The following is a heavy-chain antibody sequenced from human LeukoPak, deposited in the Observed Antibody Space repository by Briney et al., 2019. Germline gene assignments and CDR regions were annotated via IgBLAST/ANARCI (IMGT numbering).Heavy chain of an antibody. D-gene: IGHD3-10*01. CDR1: GFTFSSYA. CDR3: AKAGIDNWFDP. CDR2: ISGSGNRT. V-gene: IGHV3-23*01. Sequence: GGSLRLSCAASGFTFSSYAMNWVRQAPGKGLEWVSGISGSGNRTYYADSVKGRFTISRDNSKNTLYLQMNSLRAEDTAVYYCAKAGIDNWFDPWGQGTLVIVSS. J-gene: IGHJ5*02.